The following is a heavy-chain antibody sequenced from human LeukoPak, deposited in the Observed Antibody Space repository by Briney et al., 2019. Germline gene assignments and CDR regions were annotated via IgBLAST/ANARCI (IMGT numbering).Heavy chain of an antibody. Sequence: SETLSLTCAVSGGSISSGGYSWSWIRQPPGKGLEWIGYIYHSGSTYYNPSLKSRVTISVDRSKNQFSLKLSSVTAADTAVYYCAREMATIMAFDYWGQGTLVTVSS. V-gene: IGHV4-30-2*01. CDR1: GGSISSGGYS. CDR3: AREMATIMAFDY. D-gene: IGHD5-24*01. CDR2: IYHSGST. J-gene: IGHJ4*02.